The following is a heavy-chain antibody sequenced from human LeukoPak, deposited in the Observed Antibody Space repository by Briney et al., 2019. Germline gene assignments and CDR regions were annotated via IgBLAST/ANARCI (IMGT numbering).Heavy chain of an antibody. D-gene: IGHD2/OR15-2a*01. CDR1: GGSISSHY. V-gene: IGHV4-59*11. CDR2: IYYSGST. Sequence: SETLSLTCTVSGGSISSHYWSWIRQPPGKGLEWIGYIYYSGSTNYNPSLKSRVTISVDTSKNQFSLKLSSVTAADTAVYYCARSVRFFPNWFDPWGQGTLVTVSS. J-gene: IGHJ5*02. CDR3: ARSVRFFPNWFDP.